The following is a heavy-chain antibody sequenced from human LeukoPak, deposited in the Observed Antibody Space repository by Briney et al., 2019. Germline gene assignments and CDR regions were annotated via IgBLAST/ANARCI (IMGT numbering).Heavy chain of an antibody. CDR1: GFTFDEYA. CDR2: ISWNSDSI. CDR3: ATQYFDSSGYYYANYFDY. D-gene: IGHD3-22*01. J-gene: IGHJ4*02. V-gene: IGHV3-9*01. Sequence: PGGSLRLSCAASGFTFDEYAMHWVRQAPGKGLEWVSRISWNSDSIVYADSVKGRFTISRDNAKNSLYLQMDSLRAEDTALYYCATQYFDSSGYYYANYFDYWGQGTLVTVSS.